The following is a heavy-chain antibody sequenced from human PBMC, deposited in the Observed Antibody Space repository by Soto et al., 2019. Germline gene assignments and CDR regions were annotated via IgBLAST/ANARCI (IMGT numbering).Heavy chain of an antibody. Sequence: QVQLVQSGAEVKKPGSSVRVSCKASGGTLNSYTISWVRQAPGQGLEWMGGIIPVFGTTDYAQKFQGRVTIAADESTGTAYLDLFSLRSEDKAIYYCSISNSYGRGDFWGQGTLVTVSS. D-gene: IGHD4-17*01. CDR1: GGTLNSYT. CDR3: SISNSYGRGDF. J-gene: IGHJ4*02. V-gene: IGHV1-69*01. CDR2: IIPVFGTT.